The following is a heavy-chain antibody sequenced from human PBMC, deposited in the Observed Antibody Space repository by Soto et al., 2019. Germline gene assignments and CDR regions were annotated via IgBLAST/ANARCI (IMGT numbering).Heavy chain of an antibody. CDR1: GDTVSSSSAA. CDR2: TYYRSKWYN. V-gene: IGHV6-1*01. CDR3: ARGGYSMDV. Sequence: SQTLSLTCAISGDTVSSSSAAWTWIRQSPSRGLEWLGKTYYRSKWYNDYAVSVKSRITINPDTSKNQFSLQLNSVTPEDTAVYYCARGGYSMDVWGQGTTVTVSS. J-gene: IGHJ6*02.